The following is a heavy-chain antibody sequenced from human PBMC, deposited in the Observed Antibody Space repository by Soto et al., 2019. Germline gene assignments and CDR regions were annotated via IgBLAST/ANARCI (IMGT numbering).Heavy chain of an antibody. J-gene: IGHJ4*02. CDR3: ATGASTVTTYYFDY. CDR2: ISYDGSNK. CDR1: GFTFSSYA. V-gene: IGHV3-30-3*01. Sequence: QVQLVESGGGVVQPGRSLRLSCAASGFTFSSYAMHWVRQAPGKGLEWVAVISYDGSNKYYADSVKGRFTISRDNSKNTLYLHMNSLRAEDTAVYYCATGASTVTTYYFDYWGQGTLVTVSS. D-gene: IGHD4-17*01.